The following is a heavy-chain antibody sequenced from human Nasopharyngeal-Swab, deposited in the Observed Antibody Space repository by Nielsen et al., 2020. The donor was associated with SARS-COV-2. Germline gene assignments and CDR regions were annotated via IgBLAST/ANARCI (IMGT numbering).Heavy chain of an antibody. Sequence: GGSLRLSCEASGFTFGSYTMSWVRQAPGKGLEWVSFISSSGSIAYYADSVKGRFTISRDNANNSLYLQMNSLRADDTAVYYCVRDGALIQLWLLPHALDIWGQGTLVTVSS. V-gene: IGHV3-48*04. D-gene: IGHD5-18*01. CDR1: GFTFGSYT. CDR3: VRDGALIQLWLLPHALDI. J-gene: IGHJ3*02. CDR2: ISSSGSIA.